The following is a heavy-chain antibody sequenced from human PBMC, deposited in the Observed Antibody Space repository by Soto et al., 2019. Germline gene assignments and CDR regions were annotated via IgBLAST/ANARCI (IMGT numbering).Heavy chain of an antibody. J-gene: IGHJ6*03. Sequence: EVQLVESGGGLVQPGRSLRLSCAASGFTFDDYAMHWVRQAPGKGLEWVSGISWNSGSIGYADSVKGRFTISRDNAKNSLYLQMNSLRAEDTALYYCAKDITAGTVTNYYYYIDVWGKGTTVTVSS. CDR2: ISWNSGSI. CDR1: GFTFDDYA. CDR3: AKDITAGTVTNYYYYIDV. D-gene: IGHD4-4*01. V-gene: IGHV3-9*01.